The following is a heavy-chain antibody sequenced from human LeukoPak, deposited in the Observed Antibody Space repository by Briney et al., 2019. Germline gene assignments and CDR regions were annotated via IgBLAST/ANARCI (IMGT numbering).Heavy chain of an antibody. CDR2: IYSGGST. CDR3: AGAEDDYGDYY. D-gene: IGHD4-17*01. V-gene: IGHV3-66*02. J-gene: IGHJ4*02. Sequence: GGSLRLSCAASGFTVSSNYMSWVRQAPGKGLEWVSVIYSGGSTYYADSVKGRFTISRDNSKNTLYLQMNSLGAEDTAVYYCAGAEDDYGDYYWGQGTLVTVSS. CDR1: GFTVSSNY.